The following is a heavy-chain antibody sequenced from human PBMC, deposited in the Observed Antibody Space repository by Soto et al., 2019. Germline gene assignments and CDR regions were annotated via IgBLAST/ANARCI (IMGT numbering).Heavy chain of an antibody. CDR3: ARGRRYFDWLSTSKYNWFDP. J-gene: IGHJ5*02. Sequence: QVQLQQWGAGLLKPSETLSLACAVYGGSFSGYYWSWIRQPPGKALEWIGEINHSGSTNYNPSLKSRVTISVDTSKNQFSLKLSSVTAADTAVYYCARGRRYFDWLSTSKYNWFDPWGQGTLVTVSS. CDR2: INHSGST. CDR1: GGSFSGYY. V-gene: IGHV4-34*01. D-gene: IGHD3-9*01.